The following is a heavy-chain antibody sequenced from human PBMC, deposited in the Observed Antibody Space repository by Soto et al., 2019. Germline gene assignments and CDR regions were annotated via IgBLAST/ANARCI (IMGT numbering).Heavy chain of an antibody. CDR1: RYIFTNYG. Sequence: QVQLVQSGVEVREPGASVKVSCKAVRYIFTNYGVSWVRQAPGQGLEWMGGITTYNGNTEDAEKFQGRLTMTTDASTSTAYMELGSLRSDDTAIYYCARPLTGYGMDVWGQGTTVTVSS. CDR2: ITTYNGNT. CDR3: ARPLTGYGMDV. J-gene: IGHJ6*02. V-gene: IGHV1-18*01.